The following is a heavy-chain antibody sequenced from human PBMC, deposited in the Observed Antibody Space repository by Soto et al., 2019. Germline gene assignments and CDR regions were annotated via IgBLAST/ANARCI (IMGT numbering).Heavy chain of an antibody. V-gene: IGHV3-74*01. CDR3: ARGDKGGFDL. Sequence: EVQLVESEGGLVQRGGSLRLSCAASGFTFNYYWMHWVRQAPGQGLVWVSHIHSDGSSTTDAASVKGRFTISRDNANNTLDQQMNSLRAEDTAVYYCARGDKGGFDLWGQGTTVTVSS. J-gene: IGHJ3*01. CDR1: GFTFNYYW. D-gene: IGHD2-21*02. CDR2: IHSDGSST.